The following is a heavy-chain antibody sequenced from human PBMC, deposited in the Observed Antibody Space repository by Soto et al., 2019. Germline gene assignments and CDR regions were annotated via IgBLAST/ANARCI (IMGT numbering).Heavy chain of an antibody. CDR2: IIPILGIA. J-gene: IGHJ4*02. Sequence: QVQLVQSGAEVKKPGSSVKVSCTASGGTFSSYTISWVRQAPGQGLEWMGRIIPILGIANYAQKFQGRVTITADKSTSTAYMELSSLRSEDTAVYYCARAHMVRGVIPFDHWGQGTLVTVSS. CDR3: ARAHMVRGVIPFDH. V-gene: IGHV1-69*02. CDR1: GGTFSSYT. D-gene: IGHD3-10*01.